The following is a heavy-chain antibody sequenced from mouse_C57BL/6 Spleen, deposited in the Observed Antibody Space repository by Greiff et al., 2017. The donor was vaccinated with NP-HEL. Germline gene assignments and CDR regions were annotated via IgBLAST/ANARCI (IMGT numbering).Heavy chain of an antibody. D-gene: IGHD2-2*01. V-gene: IGHV3-6*01. CDR2: ISYDGSN. CDR3: ARGYGYDTGGDYYAMDY. J-gene: IGHJ4*01. Sequence: EVQLQQSGPGLVKPSQSLSLTCSVTGYSITSGYYWNWIRQFPGNKLEWMGYISYDGSNNYNPSLKNRISITRDTSKNQFFLKLNSVTTEDTATYYCARGYGYDTGGDYYAMDYWGQGTSVTVSS. CDR1: GYSITSGYY.